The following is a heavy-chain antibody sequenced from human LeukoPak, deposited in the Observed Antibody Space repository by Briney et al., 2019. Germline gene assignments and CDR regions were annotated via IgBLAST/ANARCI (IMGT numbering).Heavy chain of an antibody. CDR1: GFTFSTYN. Sequence: PGGSLRLSCAASGFTFSTYNINWVRQAPGKGLEWVSSITNSGGYMYYAYSVRGRFTISRDNAKNSLYLQMKSLRAEDTAVYYCAREPFDYWGQGTMVTVSS. V-gene: IGHV3-21*01. CDR2: ITNSGGYM. J-gene: IGHJ4*02. CDR3: AREPFDY.